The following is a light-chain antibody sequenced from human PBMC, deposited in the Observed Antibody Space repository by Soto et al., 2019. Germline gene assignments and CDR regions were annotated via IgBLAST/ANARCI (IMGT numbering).Light chain of an antibody. CDR1: SSNIGSGYD. CDR2: GNT. Sequence: QSVLTQPPSVSGAPGQRVTISCTGSSSNIGSGYDVHWYQQLPGTAPKRLIYGNTNRPSGVPDRFSGSKSGTSASLALTGLQAEDEADYYCQSYDSSLSDWVFGGGTKLTVL. V-gene: IGLV1-40*01. CDR3: QSYDSSLSDWV. J-gene: IGLJ3*02.